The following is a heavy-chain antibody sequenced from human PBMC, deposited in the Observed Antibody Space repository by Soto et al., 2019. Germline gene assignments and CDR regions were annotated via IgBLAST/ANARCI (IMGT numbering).Heavy chain of an antibody. CDR3: VRTSLVVAAATREDY. V-gene: IGHV3-74*01. J-gene: IGHJ4*02. CDR1: GFTFSSYW. Sequence: EVQLVASGGGLVQPGESLRLSGAASGFTFSSYWMHWVRQAPGKGLVCVSRINSDGSSTSYAGSVKGRFTISRDNAKNTLYLQMNSLRAEDTAVYYCVRTSLVVAAATREDYWGQGTLVTVSS. D-gene: IGHD2-15*01. CDR2: INSDGSST.